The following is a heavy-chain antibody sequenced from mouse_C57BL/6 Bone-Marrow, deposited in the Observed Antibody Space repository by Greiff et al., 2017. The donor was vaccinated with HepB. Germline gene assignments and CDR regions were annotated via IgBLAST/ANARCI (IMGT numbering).Heavy chain of an antibody. Sequence: EVQLQQSGPELVKPGASVKISCKASGYTFTDYYMNWVKQSHGKSLEWIGDINPNNGGTSYNQKFKGKATLTVDKSSSTAYMELRSLTSEDSAVYYCARGRWFYFDVWGTGTTVTVSS. J-gene: IGHJ1*03. V-gene: IGHV1-26*01. CDR3: ARGRWFYFDV. CDR2: INPNNGGT. CDR1: GYTFTDYY. D-gene: IGHD2-3*01.